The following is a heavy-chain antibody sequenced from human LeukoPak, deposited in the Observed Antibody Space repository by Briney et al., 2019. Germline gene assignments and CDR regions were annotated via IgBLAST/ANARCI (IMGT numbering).Heavy chain of an antibody. CDR3: ARDTTVASGMQY. Sequence: SETLSLTCTVSGGSISTFSWSWIRQFPGKGLEWIGSIYIKSTNYNPSLKSRVVISVDTSKNQFSLRLDSVTTADTAVYYCARDTTVASGMQYWGQGTLVTVSS. CDR1: GGSISTFS. CDR2: IYIKST. J-gene: IGHJ4*02. V-gene: IGHV4-59*01. D-gene: IGHD6-19*01.